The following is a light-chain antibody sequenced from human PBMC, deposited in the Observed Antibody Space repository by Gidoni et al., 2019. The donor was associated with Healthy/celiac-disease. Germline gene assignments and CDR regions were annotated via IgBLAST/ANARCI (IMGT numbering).Light chain of an antibody. J-gene: IGKJ2*01. V-gene: IGKV3-20*01. CDR3: QQYGSSPYT. CDR1: QSVSSSY. CDR2: GAS. Sequence: DIVLTQSPGTLSFAPGERATLSCRASQSVSSSYLAWNQQKPGQAPRLLIYGASSRATGIPDRFSGSGSGTDFTLTISRLEPEDFAVYYCQQYGSSPYTFGQGTKLEIK.